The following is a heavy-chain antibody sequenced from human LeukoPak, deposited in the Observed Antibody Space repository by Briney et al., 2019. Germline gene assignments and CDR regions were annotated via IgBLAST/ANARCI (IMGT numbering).Heavy chain of an antibody. CDR1: GYTFTSYD. Sequence: GASVKVSCKASGYTFTSYDINWVRQATGQGLEWMGWMNPNSGNTGYAQKFQGRVTITADESTSTAYMELSSLRSEDTAVYYCASGEARYCSSTSCYTPFDYWGQGTLVTVSS. J-gene: IGHJ4*02. CDR2: MNPNSGNT. CDR3: ASGEARYCSSTSCYTPFDY. V-gene: IGHV1-8*01. D-gene: IGHD2-2*02.